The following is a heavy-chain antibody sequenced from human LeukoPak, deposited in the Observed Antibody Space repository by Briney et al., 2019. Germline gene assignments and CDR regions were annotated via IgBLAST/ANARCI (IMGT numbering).Heavy chain of an antibody. J-gene: IGHJ4*02. CDR3: ASNVEMATKGPYYFDY. Sequence: SGGSLRLSCAASGFTFSSYSMNWVRQAPGKGLEWVSYISSSSSTIYYADSVKGRFTISRDNAKNSLYLQMNSLRAEDTAVYYCASNVEMATKGPYYFDYWGQGTLVTVSS. V-gene: IGHV3-48*01. D-gene: IGHD5-24*01. CDR1: GFTFSSYS. CDR2: ISSSSSTI.